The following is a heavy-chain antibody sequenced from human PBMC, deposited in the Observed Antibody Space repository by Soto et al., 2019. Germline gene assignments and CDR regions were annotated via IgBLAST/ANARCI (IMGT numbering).Heavy chain of an antibody. Sequence: GGSLRLSCAASGFTFSSYSMNWVSQAQGKGLEWVSSISSSSSYIYYADSVKGRFTISRDNAKNSLYLQMNSLRAEDTAVYYCARGIVGAPGHAFDIWGQGTMVTVSS. CDR1: GFTFSSYS. CDR2: ISSSSSYI. V-gene: IGHV3-21*01. D-gene: IGHD1-26*01. J-gene: IGHJ3*02. CDR3: ARGIVGAPGHAFDI.